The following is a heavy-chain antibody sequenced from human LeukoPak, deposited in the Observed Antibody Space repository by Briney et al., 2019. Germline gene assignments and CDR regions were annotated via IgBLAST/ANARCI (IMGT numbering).Heavy chain of an antibody. J-gene: IGHJ6*02. V-gene: IGHV3-33*01. CDR3: ARDGSSWSHYYYGMDV. CDR2: IWYDGSNK. D-gene: IGHD6-13*01. Sequence: GGSLRLSCAASGFTFSSYGMHWVRQAPGKGLEWVAVIWYDGSNKYYGDSVKGRFTISRDNSKNTLYLQMNSLRAEDTAVYYCARDGSSWSHYYYGMDVWGQGTTVTVSS. CDR1: GFTFSSYG.